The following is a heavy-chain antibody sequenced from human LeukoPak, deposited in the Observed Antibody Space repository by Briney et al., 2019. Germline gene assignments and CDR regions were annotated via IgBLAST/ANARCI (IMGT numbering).Heavy chain of an antibody. CDR3: AKDLADYGDY. CDR2: ISASGGDT. J-gene: IGHJ4*02. Sequence: GGSLRLSCAASGFTFSTYSFSWVRQAPGKGLEWVSGISASGGDTFYADSVKGRFTISRDNSKNTLYLQMNSLRAEDTAVYYCAKDLADYGDYWGQGTLVTVSS. CDR1: GFTFSTYS. V-gene: IGHV3-23*01.